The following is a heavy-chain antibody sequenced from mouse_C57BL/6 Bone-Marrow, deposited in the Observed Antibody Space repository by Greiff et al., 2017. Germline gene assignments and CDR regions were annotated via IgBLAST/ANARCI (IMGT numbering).Heavy chain of an antibody. V-gene: IGHV5-17*01. Sequence: EVQLVESGGGLVKPGGSLKLSCAASGFTFSDYGMHWVRQAPEKGLEWVAYISSGSSTIYYADTVKGRFTISRDNAKNTLFLQMTSLRSEDSAMYYCAGAPDYSFAYWGQGTLVTVSA. D-gene: IGHD2-4*01. CDR1: GFTFSDYG. J-gene: IGHJ3*01. CDR2: ISSGSSTI. CDR3: AGAPDYSFAY.